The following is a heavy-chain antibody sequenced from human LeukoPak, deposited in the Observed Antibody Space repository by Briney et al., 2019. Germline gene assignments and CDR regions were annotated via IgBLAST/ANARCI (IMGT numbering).Heavy chain of an antibody. V-gene: IGHV3-48*03. CDR2: ISSSSSTI. CDR1: GFTFSSYE. J-gene: IGHJ4*02. D-gene: IGHD3-22*01. Sequence: GGSLRLSCAASGFTFSSYEMNWVRQAPGKGLEWVSYISSSSSTIYYADSVKGRFTISRDNSKNTLYLQMNSLRAEDTAVYYCAKDPKYYYDSSGYWPDDYWGQGTLVTVSS. CDR3: AKDPKYYYDSSGYWPDDY.